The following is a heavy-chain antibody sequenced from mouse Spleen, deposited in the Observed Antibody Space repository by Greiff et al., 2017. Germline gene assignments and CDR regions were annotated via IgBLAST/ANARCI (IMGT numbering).Heavy chain of an antibody. CDR1: GFTFSSYG. CDR3: ASYDFYYAMDY. J-gene: IGHJ4*01. Sequence: EVQLVESGGGLVKPGGSLKLSCAASGFTFSSYGMSWVRQTPEKRLEWVATISGGGSYTYYPDSVKGRFTISRDNAKNNLYLQMSSLRSEDTALYYCASYDFYYAMDYWGQGTSVTVSS. V-gene: IGHV5-9-2*01. CDR2: ISGGGSYT. D-gene: IGHD2-4*01.